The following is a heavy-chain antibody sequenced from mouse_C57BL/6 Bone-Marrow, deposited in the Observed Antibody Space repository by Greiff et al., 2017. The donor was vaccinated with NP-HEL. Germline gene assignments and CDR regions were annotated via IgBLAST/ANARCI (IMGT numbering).Heavy chain of an antibody. CDR1: GFTFSDYG. CDR3: ARHWCFDY. J-gene: IGHJ2*01. V-gene: IGHV5-17*01. D-gene: IGHD1-1*02. Sequence: EVKLVESGGGLVKPGGSLKLSCAASGFTFSDYGMHWVRQAPEKGMEWVAYISSGSSTIYYADTVKGRFTISRDNAKKTLFLQMTSLRSEDTAMYYCARHWCFDYWGQGTTITVSS. CDR2: ISSGSSTI.